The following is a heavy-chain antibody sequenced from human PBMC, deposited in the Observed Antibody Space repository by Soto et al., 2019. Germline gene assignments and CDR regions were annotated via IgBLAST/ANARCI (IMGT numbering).Heavy chain of an antibody. D-gene: IGHD3-3*01. CDR3: ARDYDFWSGYYTGAADY. J-gene: IGHJ4*02. V-gene: IGHV3-33*01. Sequence: ESGGGVVQPGRSLRLSCAASGFTFSSYGMHWVRQAPGKGLEWVAVIWYDGSNKYYADSVKGRFTISRDNSKNTLYLQMNSLRAEDTAVYYCARDYDFWSGYYTGAADYWGQGTLVTVSS. CDR2: IWYDGSNK. CDR1: GFTFSSYG.